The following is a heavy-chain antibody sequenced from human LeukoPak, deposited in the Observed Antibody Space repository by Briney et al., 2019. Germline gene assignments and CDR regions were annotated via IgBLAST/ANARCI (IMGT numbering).Heavy chain of an antibody. V-gene: IGHV4-34*01. CDR3: ARGYGYSSSWYYFDY. J-gene: IGHJ4*02. Sequence: PSETLSLTCAVYGGSFSGYYWSWIRQPPGKGLEWIGEINHSGSTNYNPSLKSRVTISVDTSKNQFSLKLSSVTAADTAVYYCARGYGYSSSWYYFDYWGQGTLVTVSS. CDR2: INHSGST. D-gene: IGHD6-13*01. CDR1: GGSFSGYY.